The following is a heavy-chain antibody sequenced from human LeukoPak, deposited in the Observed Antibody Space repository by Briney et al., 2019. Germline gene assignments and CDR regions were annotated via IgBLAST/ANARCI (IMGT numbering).Heavy chain of an antibody. J-gene: IGHJ6*02. CDR1: GFTFSSYS. CDR3: ARDRLEYYYGMDV. CDR2: IGSSSSYI. V-gene: IGHV3-21*01. D-gene: IGHD6-19*01. Sequence: PGGSLRLSCAASGFTFSSYSMNWVRQAPGKGLEWVSSIGSSSSYIYYADSVKGRFTISRDNAKNSLYLQMNSLRAEDTAVYYCARDRLEYYYGMDVWGQGTTVTVSS.